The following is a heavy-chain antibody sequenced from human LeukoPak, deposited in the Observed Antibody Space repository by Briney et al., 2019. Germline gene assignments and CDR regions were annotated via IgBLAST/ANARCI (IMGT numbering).Heavy chain of an antibody. J-gene: IGHJ6*04. CDR3: ARASGDYCYGMDV. CDR1: GGSISSGGYY. Sequence: SETLSLTCTVSGGSISSGGYYWSWIRQHPGKGLEWIGYIYYSGSTYYNPSLKSRVTISVDTSKNQFSLKLSSVTAADTAVYYRARASGDYCYGMDVWGKGTTVTVSS. CDR2: IYYSGST. V-gene: IGHV4-31*03. D-gene: IGHD4-17*01.